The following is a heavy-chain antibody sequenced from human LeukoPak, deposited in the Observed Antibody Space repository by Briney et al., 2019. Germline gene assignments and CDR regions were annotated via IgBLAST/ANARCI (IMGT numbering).Heavy chain of an antibody. CDR1: GYTFTCYH. CDR2: INPNTGGT. V-gene: IGHV1-2*06. Sequence: ASVKVSCKASGYTFTCYHMHWVRQAPGQGLEWMGRINPNTGGTDYAQKFQGRVTMTRDTSIRTAYMDLSRLRSDDTAVYYCARDYCSSTSCLFDYWGQGTLVTVSS. D-gene: IGHD2-2*01. J-gene: IGHJ4*02. CDR3: ARDYCSSTSCLFDY.